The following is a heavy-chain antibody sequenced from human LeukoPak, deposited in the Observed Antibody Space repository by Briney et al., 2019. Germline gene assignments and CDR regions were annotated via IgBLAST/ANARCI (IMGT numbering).Heavy chain of an antibody. D-gene: IGHD3-3*01. Sequence: GASVKVSCKVSGYTLTELSMHWVRQAPGKGLEWMGGFDPEDGETIYAQKFQGRVTMTEDTSTDTAYMELSSLRSEDTAVYYCATFKGWSGYYRYYYGMDVWGQGTTVTVSS. J-gene: IGHJ6*02. CDR2: FDPEDGET. CDR3: ATFKGWSGYYRYYYGMDV. V-gene: IGHV1-24*01. CDR1: GYTLTELS.